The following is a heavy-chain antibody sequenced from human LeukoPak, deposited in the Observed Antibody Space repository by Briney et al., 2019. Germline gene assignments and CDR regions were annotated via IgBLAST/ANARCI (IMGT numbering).Heavy chain of an antibody. J-gene: IGHJ4*02. CDR3: ARYNERYHAVDY. Sequence: GGSLRLSCTASGFTFSTYSMNWVRQAPGRGLEWVSYISGSSSSSDGGAIQYADSVKGRFTISRDNAKNTLSLQMNSLRVEDTAVYYCARYNERYHAVDYWGQGTLVTVSS. CDR2: ISGSSSSSDGGAI. V-gene: IGHV3-48*04. D-gene: IGHD2-2*01. CDR1: GFTFSTYS.